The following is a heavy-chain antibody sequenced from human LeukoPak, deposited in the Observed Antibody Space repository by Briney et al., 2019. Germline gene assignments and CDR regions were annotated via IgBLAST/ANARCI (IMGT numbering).Heavy chain of an antibody. D-gene: IGHD4-23*01. CDR2: ISSSGSII. V-gene: IGHV3-11*01. CDR3: AKDWADSTVADYFDY. J-gene: IGHJ4*02. CDR1: GFTFSDYY. Sequence: PGGSLRLSCAASGFTFSDYYMSWIRQAPGKGLEWVSYISSSGSIIYYADSVKGRFTISRDNSKNTLYLQMNSLRAEDTAVYYCAKDWADSTVADYFDYWGQGTLVTVSS.